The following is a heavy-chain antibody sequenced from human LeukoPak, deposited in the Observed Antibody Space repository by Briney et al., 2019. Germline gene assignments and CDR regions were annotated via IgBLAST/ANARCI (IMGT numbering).Heavy chain of an antibody. CDR1: GFTFSSYS. J-gene: IGHJ6*03. Sequence: GGSLRLSCAASGFTFSSYSMNWVRQAPGKGLEGVSSISSSSSYIYYADSVKGRFTISRDNAKNSLYLQMNSLRAEDTAVYYCARVGIAAAVDYYYMDVWGKGTTVTVSS. V-gene: IGHV3-21*01. CDR2: ISSSSSYI. D-gene: IGHD6-13*01. CDR3: ARVGIAAAVDYYYMDV.